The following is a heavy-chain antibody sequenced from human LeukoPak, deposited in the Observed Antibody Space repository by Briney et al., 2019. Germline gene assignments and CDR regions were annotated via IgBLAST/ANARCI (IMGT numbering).Heavy chain of an antibody. CDR3: ARGYGLVGTLVDY. J-gene: IGHJ4*02. V-gene: IGHV1-2*02. Sequence: GASVKVSCKASGYTLTAYYMHWVRQAPGQGLEWMGWINPNSGDTDYAQKFQGRVTVTRDTSISTAYMELSNLRLDDTAVYYCARGYGLVGTLVDYWGEGTLVTVSS. CDR2: INPNSGDT. D-gene: IGHD1-7*01. CDR1: GYTLTAYY.